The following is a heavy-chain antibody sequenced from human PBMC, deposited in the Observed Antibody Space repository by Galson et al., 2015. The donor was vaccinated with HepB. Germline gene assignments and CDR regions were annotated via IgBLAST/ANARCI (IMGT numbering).Heavy chain of an antibody. Sequence: SVKVSCKASGYTFTSNGLSWVRQAPGQGLEWMGWISTHSGDTKSAQKFQGRLIMTTDTSTATAYMELRSLTSDDTAVYYCARGRNYICDSWGQGTLVTVSP. J-gene: IGHJ4*02. V-gene: IGHV1-18*01. CDR2: ISTHSGDT. D-gene: IGHD1-7*01. CDR3: ARGRNYICDS. CDR1: GYTFTSNG.